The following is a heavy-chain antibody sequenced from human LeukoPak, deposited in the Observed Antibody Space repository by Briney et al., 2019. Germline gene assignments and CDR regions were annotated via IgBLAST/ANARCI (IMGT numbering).Heavy chain of an antibody. CDR3: ARWPGGKTGTTGWFDP. CDR1: GGPISSGGYS. J-gene: IGHJ5*02. Sequence: PSETLSLTCAVSGGPISSGGYSWSWIRQPPGKGLEWIGYIYHSGSTYYNPSLKSRVTISVDRSKNQFSLKLSSVTAADTAVYYCARWPGGKTGTTGWFDPWGQGTLVTVSS. V-gene: IGHV4-30-2*01. D-gene: IGHD1-7*01. CDR2: IYHSGST.